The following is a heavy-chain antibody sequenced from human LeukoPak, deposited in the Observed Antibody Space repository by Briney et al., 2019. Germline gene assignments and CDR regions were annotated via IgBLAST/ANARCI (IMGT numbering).Heavy chain of an antibody. CDR1: GFTFSRYW. V-gene: IGHV3-7*03. J-gene: IGHJ5*02. CDR2: IYQDGSDK. Sequence: PGGSLRLSCAASGFTFSRYWMNWVRQAPGKGLEWVANIYQDGSDKYYVESVKGRFTISRDNAKNSLYLQMNSLRAEDTAVYYCAKPLLLGYNWFDPWGQGTLVTVSS. D-gene: IGHD7-27*01. CDR3: AKPLLLGYNWFDP.